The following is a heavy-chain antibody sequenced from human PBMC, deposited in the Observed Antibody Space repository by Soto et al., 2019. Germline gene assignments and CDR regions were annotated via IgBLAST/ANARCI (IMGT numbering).Heavy chain of an antibody. J-gene: IGHJ5*02. CDR2: INHSGST. V-gene: IGHV4-34*01. CDR3: ARGSSYYYGSWNPRRLGREFDP. CDR1: GGSFSGYY. D-gene: IGHD3-10*01. Sequence: QVQLQQWGAGLLKPSETLSLTCAVYGGSFSGYYWSWIRQPPGKGLEWIGEINHSGSTNYNPSLKGRGTISVDTSKNQVSLKLSSVTAADTAVYYCARGSSYYYGSWNPRRLGREFDPWGQGTLVTVSS.